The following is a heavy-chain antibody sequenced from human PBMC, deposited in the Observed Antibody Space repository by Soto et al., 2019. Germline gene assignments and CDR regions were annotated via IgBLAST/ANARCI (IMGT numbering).Heavy chain of an antibody. J-gene: IGHJ4*02. V-gene: IGHV3-11*05. D-gene: IGHD1-26*01. CDR3: ARGRGADADYFDF. Sequence: QVQLVESGGGLVKPGGSLRLSCAVSGFTFSDYYMTWIRQAPGKGLEWGSYISSSTSHTNYADSVKGRFTISRDNAKNSLFLQMNSLRAEDTAVYYCARGRGADADYFDFWGQGTLVTVSS. CDR1: GFTFSDYY. CDR2: ISSSTSHT.